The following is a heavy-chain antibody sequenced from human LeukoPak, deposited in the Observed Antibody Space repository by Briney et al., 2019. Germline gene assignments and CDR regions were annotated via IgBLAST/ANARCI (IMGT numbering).Heavy chain of an antibody. J-gene: IGHJ4*02. Sequence: GSLRLSCTTSGFSFSKYAMSWVRQAPGKGLEWVSSINNVGSHIYYAGSVKGRVTISRDNTKNSLYLQMNSLRAEDTAVYYCSRDPTYYLRYGYFDYWGQGALVTVSS. V-gene: IGHV3-21*01. CDR3: SRDPTYYLRYGYFDY. CDR2: INNVGSHI. CDR1: GFSFSKYA. D-gene: IGHD1-26*01.